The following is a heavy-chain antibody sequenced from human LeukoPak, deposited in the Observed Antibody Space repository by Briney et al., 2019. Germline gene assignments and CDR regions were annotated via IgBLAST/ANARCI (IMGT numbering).Heavy chain of an antibody. Sequence: PGGSLRLSCAASGFAFSTYSMNWVRQAPGKGLEWVSAISGSGGSTFYAESVRGRFTISRDNSRTTVYLRMNNLRDEDTAVYYCAKDLTVDGAWDIDYWGQGTMITVSS. V-gene: IGHV3-23*01. D-gene: IGHD3-9*01. J-gene: IGHJ4*02. CDR1: GFAFSTYS. CDR3: AKDLTVDGAWDIDY. CDR2: ISGSGGST.